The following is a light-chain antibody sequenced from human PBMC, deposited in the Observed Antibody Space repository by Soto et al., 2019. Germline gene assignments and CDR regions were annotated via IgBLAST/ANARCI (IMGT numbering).Light chain of an antibody. CDR2: DAS. CDR3: HQYYNLPPGT. V-gene: IGKV1-33*01. J-gene: IGKJ2*01. CDR1: QDISNY. Sequence: DIQMTQSPSSLSASVGDRVTITCQASQDISNYLNWYQQKPGKAPKLLIYDASNLETGVPSRFSGSGSGTDFTFTISSLHPEDIATYYCHQYYNLPPGTFGQGTKLEIK.